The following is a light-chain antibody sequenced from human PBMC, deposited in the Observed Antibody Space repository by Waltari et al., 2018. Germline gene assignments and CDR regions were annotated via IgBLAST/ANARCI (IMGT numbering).Light chain of an antibody. J-gene: IGKJ4*01. V-gene: IGKV3-20*01. CDR1: QSVSSSY. CDR3: QQYGTSPPLT. Sequence: EIVLTQSPGTLSLSPGERATLSCRASQSVSSSYLAWYQHKTGQAPRRVIYGASSRAAGIPDRFSGSGSGTDFTLTISRLEPEDFAVYYCQQYGTSPPLTFGGGTKVEIK. CDR2: GAS.